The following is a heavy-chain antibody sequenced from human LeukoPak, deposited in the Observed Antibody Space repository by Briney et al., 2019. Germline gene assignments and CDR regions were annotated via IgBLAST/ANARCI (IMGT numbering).Heavy chain of an antibody. CDR3: TRDRSYYGSGSYSVY. Sequence: GGSLRLSCAASGFTFSNAWMSWVRQAPGKGLEWVGRIKSKTDGGTTDYAAPVKGRFTISRDDSKNTLYLQMNSLKTEDTAVYYCTRDRSYYGSGSYSVYWGQGTLVTVSS. J-gene: IGHJ4*02. CDR1: GFTFSNAW. CDR2: IKSKTDGGTT. D-gene: IGHD3-10*01. V-gene: IGHV3-15*01.